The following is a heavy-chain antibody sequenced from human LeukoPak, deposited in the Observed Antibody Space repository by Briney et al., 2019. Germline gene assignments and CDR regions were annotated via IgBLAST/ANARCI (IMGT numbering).Heavy chain of an antibody. Sequence: ASVKVSCKASGYTFTSYDINWVRQATGQGLEWMGWMNPNSGNTGYAQKFQGRVTMTRDTSISTAYMELSRLTSDDTAVYYCATPPYYDFLAFDYWGQGTLITVSS. CDR1: GYTFTSYD. J-gene: IGHJ4*02. CDR3: ATPPYYDFLAFDY. D-gene: IGHD3-3*01. V-gene: IGHV1-8*01. CDR2: MNPNSGNT.